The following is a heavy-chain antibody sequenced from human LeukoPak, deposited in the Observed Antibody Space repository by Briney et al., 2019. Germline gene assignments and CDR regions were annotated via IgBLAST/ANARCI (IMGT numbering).Heavy chain of an antibody. D-gene: IGHD6-19*01. CDR3: ARVKWLVRADYGMDV. CDR2: ISSSSSYI. Sequence: PGGSLRLSCAASGFTFSSYSMNWVRQAPGKGLEWVSSISSSSSYIYYADSVKGRFTISRDNAKNSLYLQMNSLRAEDTAAYYCARVKWLVRADYGMDVWGQGTTVTVSS. J-gene: IGHJ6*02. CDR1: GFTFSSYS. V-gene: IGHV3-21*01.